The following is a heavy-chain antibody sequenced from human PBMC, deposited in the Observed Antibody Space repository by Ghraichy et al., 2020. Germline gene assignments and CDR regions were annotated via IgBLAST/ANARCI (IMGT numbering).Heavy chain of an antibody. Sequence: ASVKVSCKASGYTFTSYDINWVRQATGQGLEWMGWMNPNSGNTGYAQKFQGRVTMTRNTSLSTAYMELSSLRSEDTAVYYCARGHPRWRGYYVYYYHYYGMDVWGQGTTVTVSS. CDR3: ARGHPRWRGYYVYYYHYYGMDV. CDR2: MNPNSGNT. D-gene: IGHD3-3*01. J-gene: IGHJ6*02. V-gene: IGHV1-8*01. CDR1: GYTFTSYD.